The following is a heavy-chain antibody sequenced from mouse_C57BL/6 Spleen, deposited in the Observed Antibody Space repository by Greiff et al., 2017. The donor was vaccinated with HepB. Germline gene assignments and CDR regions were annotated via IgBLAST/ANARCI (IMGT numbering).Heavy chain of an antibody. CDR2: IYPRSGNT. J-gene: IGHJ2*01. CDR1: GYTFTSYG. CDR3: ARIITTVVDPYYFDD. Sequence: VQLQQSGAELARPGASVKLSCTASGYTFTSYGISWVKQRTGQGLEWIGEIYPRSGNTYYNEKFKGKATLTADKSSSTAYMELRSLTSEDSAVYFCARIITTVVDPYYFDDWGQGTTLTVAS. V-gene: IGHV1-81*01. D-gene: IGHD1-1*01.